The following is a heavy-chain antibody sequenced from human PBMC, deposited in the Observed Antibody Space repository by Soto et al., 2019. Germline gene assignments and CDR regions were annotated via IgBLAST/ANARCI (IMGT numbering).Heavy chain of an antibody. CDR2: IKQDGTEK. V-gene: IGHV3-7*01. Sequence: EVQLVESGGGLVQPGGSLRLSCAASGFTFSNYWMSWVRQAPGKGLEWVANIKQDGTEKNYVDSVRGRFTISRDNAKNSLDLQMNSLTAEDTAVYYCASVAIWGQGTLSPSPQ. CDR1: GFTFSNYW. J-gene: IGHJ4*02. CDR3: ASVAI. D-gene: IGHD5-12*01.